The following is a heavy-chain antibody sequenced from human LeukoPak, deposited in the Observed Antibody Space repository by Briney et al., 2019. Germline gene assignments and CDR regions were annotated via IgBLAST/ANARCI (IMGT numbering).Heavy chain of an antibody. CDR1: GFTFSSYW. V-gene: IGHV3-7*01. Sequence: GGSLRLSCAASGFTFSSYWMSWVRQAPGKGLEWVANIKQDGSEKYYVDSVKGRFTISRDNAKNSLYLQMNSLRAEDTAVYYCARDRRYSYRRDAFDIWGQGTMVTVSS. CDR3: ARDRRYSYRRDAFDI. J-gene: IGHJ3*02. CDR2: IKQDGSEK. D-gene: IGHD5-18*01.